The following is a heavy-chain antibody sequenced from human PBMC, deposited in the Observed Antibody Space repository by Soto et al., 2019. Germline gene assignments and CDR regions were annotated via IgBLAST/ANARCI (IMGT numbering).Heavy chain of an antibody. Sequence: QVPVVQSGAEVKKPGASVKVSCKASGYTFTGYYMHWVRQAPGQGLEWMGWIIPNNGGTKYAQKFQDRVTMTRDTSIRTAYMELSRLRSDDTAVYYCARGTFDSSGDYFAGWFGPWGQGTLVTVSS. D-gene: IGHD3-22*01. J-gene: IGHJ5*02. CDR3: ARGTFDSSGDYFAGWFGP. CDR1: GYTFTGYY. CDR2: IIPNNGGT. V-gene: IGHV1-2*02.